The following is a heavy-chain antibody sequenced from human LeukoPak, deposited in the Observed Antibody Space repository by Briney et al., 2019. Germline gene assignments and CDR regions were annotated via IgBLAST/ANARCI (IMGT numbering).Heavy chain of an antibody. CDR1: GGSISSFY. CDR3: ARGYNPHYYDSGGNPYYFDY. J-gene: IGHJ4*02. CDR2: FYYTGST. Sequence: PLETLSLTCTVSGGSISSFYWSWIRQPPGKELEWIGYFYYTGSTKYNPSLKSRVTISGDTSKNQFSLKLSSVTAADTAVYSCARGYNPHYYDSGGNPYYFDYWGQGTLVTVSS. V-gene: IGHV4-59*01. D-gene: IGHD3-22*01.